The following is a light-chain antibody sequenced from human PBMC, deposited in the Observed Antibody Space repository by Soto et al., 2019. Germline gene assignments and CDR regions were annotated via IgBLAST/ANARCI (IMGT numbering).Light chain of an antibody. CDR3: SSYTRSSTRYV. Sequence: QSALTQPPSVSGSPGQSITISCTGTSSDVGGYNYVSWYQQHPGKAPKLMICDVSNRPSGVSNRFSGSKSGNTASLTISGLQAEDEADYYCSSYTRSSTRYVFGTGTQLTVL. J-gene: IGLJ1*01. CDR2: DVS. V-gene: IGLV2-14*01. CDR1: SSDVGGYNY.